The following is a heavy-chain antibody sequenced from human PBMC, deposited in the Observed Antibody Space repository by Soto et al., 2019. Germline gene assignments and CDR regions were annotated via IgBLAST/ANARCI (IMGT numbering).Heavy chain of an antibody. CDR1: GFTFSDYY. CDR3: ARAGHITMVRGVIPVQFDY. V-gene: IGHV3-11*05. Sequence: GGSLRLSCAASGFTFSDYYMSWIRQAPGKGLEWVSYISSSSSYTNYADSVKGRFTISRDNAKNSLYLQMNSLRAEDTAVYYCARAGHITMVRGVIPVQFDYWGQGTLVTVSS. D-gene: IGHD3-10*01. J-gene: IGHJ4*02. CDR2: ISSSSSYT.